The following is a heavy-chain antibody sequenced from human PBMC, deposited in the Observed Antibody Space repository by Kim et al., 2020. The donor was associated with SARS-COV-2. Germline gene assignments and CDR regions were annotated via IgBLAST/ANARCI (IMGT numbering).Heavy chain of an antibody. D-gene: IGHD3-10*01. CDR1: GGSISSYY. V-gene: IGHV4-59*13. Sequence: SETLSLTCTVSGGSISSYYWSWIRQPPGKGLEWIGYIYYSGSTNYNPSLKSRVTISVDTSKNQFSLKLSSVTAADTAVYYCARGAGGVTRPDYWGQGTLVTVSS. J-gene: IGHJ4*02. CDR2: IYYSGST. CDR3: ARGAGGVTRPDY.